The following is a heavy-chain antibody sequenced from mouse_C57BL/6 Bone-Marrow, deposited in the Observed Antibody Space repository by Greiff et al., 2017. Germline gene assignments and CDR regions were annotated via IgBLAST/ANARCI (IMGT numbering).Heavy chain of an antibody. CDR3: ARGGIYYGNFTFAY. CDR2: IYTRSGNT. V-gene: IGHV1-81*01. Sequence: VQLQESGAELARPGASVKLSCKASGYTFTSYGISWVKQRTGQGLEWIGEIYTRSGNTSYNEKFKGKATLTAEKSSSTAYSELRSLTSEDSAVYFCARGGIYYGNFTFAYWGQGTLVTVSA. D-gene: IGHD2-1*01. J-gene: IGHJ3*01. CDR1: GYTFTSYG.